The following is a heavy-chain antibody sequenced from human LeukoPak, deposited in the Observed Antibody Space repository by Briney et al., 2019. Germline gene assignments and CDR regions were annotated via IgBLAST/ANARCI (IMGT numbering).Heavy chain of an antibody. CDR3: AGSQAVLEYFQH. V-gene: IGHV4-4*09. D-gene: IGHD6-19*01. CDR1: GGSIFSYY. Sequence: SETLSLTCTVSGGSIFSYYWSWFRQPPGKGLEWIGYIYTTGSTNYDPSLKSRVTISIDTSKSQVSLKLSSVTAADTAVYYCAGSQAVLEYFQHWGRGTLVTVSS. CDR2: IYTTGST. J-gene: IGHJ1*01.